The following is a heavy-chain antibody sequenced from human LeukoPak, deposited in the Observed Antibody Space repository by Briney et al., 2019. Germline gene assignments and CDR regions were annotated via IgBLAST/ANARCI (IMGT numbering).Heavy chain of an antibody. D-gene: IGHD5-24*01. V-gene: IGHV4-59*01. Sequence: ASETLSLTCTVSGGSISSYYWSWIRQPPGKGLEWIGYVYYSGSTNYNPSLKSRVTISVDTSKNQFSLKLSSVTGADTAVYYCASSDGYAIEGYFQHWGQGTLVTVSS. CDR1: GGSISSYY. CDR3: ASSDGYAIEGYFQH. J-gene: IGHJ1*01. CDR2: VYYSGST.